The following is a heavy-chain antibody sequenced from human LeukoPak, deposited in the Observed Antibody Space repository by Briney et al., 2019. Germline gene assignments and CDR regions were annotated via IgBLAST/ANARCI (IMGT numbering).Heavy chain of an antibody. V-gene: IGHV4-39*02. D-gene: IGHD5-18*01. CDR3: TREGPEYSFSDY. CDR1: GGSISSSYY. J-gene: IGHJ4*02. CDR2: IYYSGGT. Sequence: SETLSLTCTVSGGSISSSYYGGWIRQPPGKGLEWIGSIYYSGGTYYNPSLKSRVTMSVDTSKNQFSLKLSSVTAADTAVYYCTREGPEYSFSDYWGQGTLVTVSS.